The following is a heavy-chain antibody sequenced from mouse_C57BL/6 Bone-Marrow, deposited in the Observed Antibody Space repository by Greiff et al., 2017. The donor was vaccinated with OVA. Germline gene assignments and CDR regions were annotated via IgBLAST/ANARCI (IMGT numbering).Heavy chain of an antibody. V-gene: IGHV14-1*01. CDR1: GFNIKDYY. CDR3: TFYGYDVRYAMDY. CDR2: IDPEDGDT. Sequence: EVQLQESGAELVRPGASVKLSCTASGFNIKDYYMHWVKQRPEQGLEWIGRIDPEDGDTEYAPKFQGKATMTADTSSNTAYLQLSSLTSEDTAVYYCTFYGYDVRYAMDYWGQGTSVTVSS. J-gene: IGHJ4*01. D-gene: IGHD2-2*01.